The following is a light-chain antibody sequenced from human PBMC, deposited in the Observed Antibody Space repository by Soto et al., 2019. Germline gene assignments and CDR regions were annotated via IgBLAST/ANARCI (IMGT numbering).Light chain of an antibody. J-gene: IGLJ1*01. CDR1: SGDVGGYKF. CDR3: GSYTGNSYI. V-gene: IGLV2-14*01. CDR2: EVS. Sequence: QSVLTHPASVSGSPGQSITIYCTGTSGDVGGYKFVSWYQQHPGKAPKLMIYEVSNRPSGVSSRFSGSKSGNPASLPISGLQAEDEADYFCGSYTGNSYIFGNGTKVTVL.